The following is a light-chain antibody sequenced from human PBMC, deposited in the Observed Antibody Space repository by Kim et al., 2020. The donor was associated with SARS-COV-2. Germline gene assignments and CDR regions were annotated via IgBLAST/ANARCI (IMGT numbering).Light chain of an antibody. Sequence: DIQMTQSPASLSASVGDRVTITCQASQDINSFINWYQQTPGKAPKLLMYDASNLETGAPSRFSGSGSGTHFTFTISSLQPEDIATYYCQQHDNLPITFGQGTRLEIK. CDR3: QQHDNLPIT. J-gene: IGKJ5*01. CDR2: DAS. V-gene: IGKV1-33*01. CDR1: QDINSF.